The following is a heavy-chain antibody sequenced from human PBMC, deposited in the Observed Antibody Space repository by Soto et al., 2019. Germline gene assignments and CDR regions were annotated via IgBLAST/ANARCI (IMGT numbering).Heavy chain of an antibody. V-gene: IGHV3-53*01. D-gene: IGHD2-15*01. CDR1: GLTITGKKY. Sequence: DVQLVESGGGLIQPGGSLRLSCAALGLTITGKKYMSWVRHAPGRGLEWVSALYDVDGTYYADSVKGRCTISRDSSKTIVFLQLTNLGPDDTAVYYCATWLLREHAYDIWGLGTTVTVSS. CDR2: LYDVDGT. J-gene: IGHJ3*02. CDR3: ATWLLREHAYDI.